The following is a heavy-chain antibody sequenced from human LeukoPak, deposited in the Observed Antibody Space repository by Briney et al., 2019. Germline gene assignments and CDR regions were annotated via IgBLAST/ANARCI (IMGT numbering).Heavy chain of an antibody. V-gene: IGHV7-4-1*02. CDR3: ARDFFPERAFDI. D-gene: IGHD1-1*01. Sequence: ASVKVSCKASGYTFSSCAINWVRQAPGQGLEYMGWIDTKTGNPTYAQGFTGRFVFSLDTSVSTAYLQISSLKAEDTAVYYCARDFFPERAFDIWGQGTMVTVSS. J-gene: IGHJ3*02. CDR1: GYTFSSCA. CDR2: IDTKTGNP.